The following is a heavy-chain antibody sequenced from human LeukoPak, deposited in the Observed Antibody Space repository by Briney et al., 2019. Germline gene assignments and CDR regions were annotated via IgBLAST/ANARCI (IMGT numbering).Heavy chain of an antibody. D-gene: IGHD6-13*01. CDR3: AKDPGIAAAVSPGY. J-gene: IGHJ4*02. CDR2: IRYDGSNK. V-gene: IGHV3-30*02. CDR1: GFTFSSYG. Sequence: PGGSLRLSCAASGFTFSSYGMHWVRQAPGKGLEWVAFIRYDGSNKYYADSVKGRFTISRDNSKNTLYLQMNSLRAEDTAVYYCAKDPGIAAAVSPGYWGQGTLVTVSS.